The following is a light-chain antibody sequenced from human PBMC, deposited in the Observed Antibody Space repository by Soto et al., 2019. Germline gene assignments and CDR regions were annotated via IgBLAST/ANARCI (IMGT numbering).Light chain of an antibody. J-gene: IGKJ4*01. CDR3: QEYSSF. V-gene: IGKV1-5*01. Sequence: DTQLTQSPSTLSASVGDKITITCRARRNSGRWLAWYQQRPGRAPKVLIHEASNLETGVPSRFSGSGFGTEFTLTITSLQPDDFGTYYCQEYSSFFGGGTRVEIK. CDR2: EAS. CDR1: RNSGRW.